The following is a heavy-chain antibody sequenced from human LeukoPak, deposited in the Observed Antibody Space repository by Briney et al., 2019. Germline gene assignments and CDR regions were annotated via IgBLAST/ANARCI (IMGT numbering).Heavy chain of an antibody. Sequence: ASVKVSCKASGYTFTGYYMHWVRQAPGQGLEWMGWINPNSGGTNYAQKFQGRVTMTRDTSISTAYMELSRLRSDDTAVYYCARDQRSPIVPAAPGDYWGQGTLVTVSS. D-gene: IGHD2-2*01. CDR2: INPNSGGT. V-gene: IGHV1-2*02. J-gene: IGHJ4*02. CDR1: GYTFTGYY. CDR3: ARDQRSPIVPAAPGDY.